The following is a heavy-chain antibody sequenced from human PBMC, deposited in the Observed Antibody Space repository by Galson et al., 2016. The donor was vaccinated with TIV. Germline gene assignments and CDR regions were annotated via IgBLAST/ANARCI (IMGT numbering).Heavy chain of an antibody. CDR3: AKDRVWLRFGELLSDFDN. D-gene: IGHD3-16*01. J-gene: IGHJ4*02. Sequence: SLRLSCAASGFTFGSYAMNWVRQAPGKGLEWVSSIGGSGGSPYYADSVKGRFTISSDSSKNTLYLQMNSLRPKDTALYYCAKDRVWLRFGELLSDFDNWGQGNLVTVSS. V-gene: IGHV3-23*01. CDR1: GFTFGSYA. CDR2: IGGSGGSP.